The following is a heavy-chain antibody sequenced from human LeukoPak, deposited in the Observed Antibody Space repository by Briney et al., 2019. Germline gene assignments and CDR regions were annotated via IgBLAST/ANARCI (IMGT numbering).Heavy chain of an antibody. CDR1: GYTFTGYY. CDR2: INPNSGGT. CDR3: AVGYCSGGSCPLDY. J-gene: IGHJ4*02. D-gene: IGHD2-15*01. V-gene: IGHV1-2*02. Sequence: ASVKVSCKASGYTFTGYYMHWVRQAPGQGLEWMGWINPNSGGTNYAQKFQGRVTMTRDTSTSTAYMELSRLRSDDTAVYYCAVGYCSGGSCPLDYWGQGTLVTVSS.